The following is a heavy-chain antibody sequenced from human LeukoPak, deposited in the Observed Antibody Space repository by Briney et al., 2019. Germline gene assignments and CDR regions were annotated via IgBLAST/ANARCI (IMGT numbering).Heavy chain of an antibody. CDR1: GFTFSSYS. V-gene: IGHV3-21*01. J-gene: IGHJ4*02. CDR3: ARDLEYSYAPI. CDR2: ISSSSSYI. D-gene: IGHD5-18*01. Sequence: GGSLRLSCAASGFTFSSYSMNWVRQAPGKGLELVSSISSSSSYIYYADSVKGRFTISRDNAKNSLYLQMNSLRAEDTAVYYCARDLEYSYAPIWGQGTLVTVSS.